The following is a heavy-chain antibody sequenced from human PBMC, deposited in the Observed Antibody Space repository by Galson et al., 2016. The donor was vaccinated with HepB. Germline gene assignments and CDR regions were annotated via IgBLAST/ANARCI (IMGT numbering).Heavy chain of an antibody. D-gene: IGHD3-10*01. V-gene: IGHV1-8*01. CDR2: VNPKTGDT. CDR1: GYIFSNYD. CDR3: ARGLGSSSGETF. Sequence: SVKVSCKASGYIFSNYDINWVRQAPGQGLEWMGWVNPKTGDTDYAQTFQGKVIMTRTTSLDTAYLELRGLRYEDTAVYYCARGLGSSSGETFWGQGTPVTVSS. J-gene: IGHJ4*02.